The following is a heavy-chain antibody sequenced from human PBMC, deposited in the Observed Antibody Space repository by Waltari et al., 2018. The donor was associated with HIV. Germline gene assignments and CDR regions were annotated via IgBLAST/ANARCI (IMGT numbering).Heavy chain of an antibody. CDR2: SLPNFGKA. Sequence: QVQLVQSGAAVKKPGSSVKVCCKASGSTVSSYAISWVRLAPGPGLEWMGGSLPNFGKANYARKLQGRVTITADESTSPAYLELSSRRSEGTSVYYCAREEYSYGSSGHSGAFDIWGQETMVSVSS. CDR3: AREEYSYGSSGHSGAFDI. V-gene: IGHV1-69*01. CDR1: GSTVSSYA. J-gene: IGHJ3*02. D-gene: IGHD3-22*01.